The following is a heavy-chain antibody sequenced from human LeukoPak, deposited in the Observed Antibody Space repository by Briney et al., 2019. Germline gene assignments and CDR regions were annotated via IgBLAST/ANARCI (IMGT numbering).Heavy chain of an antibody. CDR1: GFAFSNAL. V-gene: IGHV3-15*01. Sequence: GESLRLSCAASGFAFSNALMTWVRQAPGKGLEWVGHIKSRTDGGTTDCAAPLKGRFTISRDDSQNTLYLQMNSLKIEDTAVYYCTTWDGVNWGQGTMVTVSS. D-gene: IGHD1-26*01. CDR3: TTWDGVN. J-gene: IGHJ3*01. CDR2: IKSRTDGGTT.